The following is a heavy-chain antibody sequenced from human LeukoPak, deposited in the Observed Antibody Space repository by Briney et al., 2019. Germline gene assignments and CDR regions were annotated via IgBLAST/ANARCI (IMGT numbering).Heavy chain of an antibody. CDR2: INGDGSGT. Sequence: GGSLRLSCEASGFTFNIYWIHWVRRAPGQGLMWVSHINGDGSGTNFADSVKGRFTISRDNAKNTVYLQMNSLRAEDTAVYYCARAARADCTSPTCHSWLAPWGQGTQVTVSS. CDR1: GFTFNIYW. CDR3: ARAARADCTSPTCHSWLAP. J-gene: IGHJ5*02. D-gene: IGHD2/OR15-2a*01. V-gene: IGHV3-74*01.